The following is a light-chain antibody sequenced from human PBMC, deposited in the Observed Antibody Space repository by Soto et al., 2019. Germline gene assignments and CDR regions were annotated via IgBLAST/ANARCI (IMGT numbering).Light chain of an antibody. V-gene: IGKV3-20*01. CDR3: QPYGISGK. Sequence: IALSMAQGTLYMSPPDRATLSCRASQSVTTQLAWYQQKPGQAPRLIIHGASSRATGVPDRITGSGSGTDFTLTFSSLEPEDFAVCYCQPYGISGKFGDGSKVEIK. CDR1: QSVTTQ. CDR2: GAS. J-gene: IGKJ4*02.